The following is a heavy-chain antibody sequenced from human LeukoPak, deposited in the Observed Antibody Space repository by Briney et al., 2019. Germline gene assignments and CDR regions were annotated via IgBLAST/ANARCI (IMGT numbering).Heavy chain of an antibody. V-gene: IGHV4-39*01. Sequence: PSETLSLTCTVSGASISSSSAYYWGWIRQPPGTGLECIGGFYYGGGTYYNPSLKSRVTISVDTSKNQFSLKLTSVTAADTAVYYCATLALTWNHDDTDRWGQGTLVTVSS. CDR1: GASISSSSAYY. D-gene: IGHD1-14*01. J-gene: IGHJ4*02. CDR3: ATLALTWNHDDTDR. CDR2: FYYGGGT.